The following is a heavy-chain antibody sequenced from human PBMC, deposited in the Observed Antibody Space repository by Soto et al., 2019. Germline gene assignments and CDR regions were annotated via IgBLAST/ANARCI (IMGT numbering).Heavy chain of an antibody. CDR2: IFHSGST. D-gene: IGHD1-26*01. Sequence: QLQLQESGSGLVKPSQTLSLTCAVSGGSISSGGYSWSWLRQPPGKGLEWIGYIFHSGSTYYNPSLKSRVTRSVDGSKNHFSLGRSSVTAADTAVYYCARGGGSGSPVWYFTVWGRGTLVTVSS. CDR3: ARGGGSGSPVWYFTV. CDR1: GGSISSGGYS. J-gene: IGHJ2*01. V-gene: IGHV4-30-2*01.